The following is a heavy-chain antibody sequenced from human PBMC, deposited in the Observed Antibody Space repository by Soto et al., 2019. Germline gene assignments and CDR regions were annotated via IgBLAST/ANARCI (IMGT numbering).Heavy chain of an antibody. CDR1: GFTFSTYS. Sequence: GGSLRLSCAASGFTFSTYSMNWVRQAPGKGLDWVAYINSTGTIKYYAVSVKGRFTISRDNAKDSLYLQMNSLRAEDTAVYYCAKGHGGFDYWGQGTLVTVSS. CDR2: INSTGTIK. V-gene: IGHV3-48*01. CDR3: AKGHGGFDY. D-gene: IGHD3-16*01. J-gene: IGHJ4*02.